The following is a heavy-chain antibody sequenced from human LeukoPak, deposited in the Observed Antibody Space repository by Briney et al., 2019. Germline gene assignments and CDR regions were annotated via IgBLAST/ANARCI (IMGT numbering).Heavy chain of an antibody. J-gene: IGHJ4*02. D-gene: IGHD2-15*01. CDR2: INHSGST. Sequence: SETLSLTCTVSGYSISSGYYWGWIRQPPGKGLEWIGEINHSGSTNYNPSLKSRVTISVDTSKNQFSLKLSSVTAADTAVYYCARGNRLHCSGGSCYMWLTYYFDYWGQGTLVTVSS. CDR3: ARGNRLHCSGGSCYMWLTYYFDY. V-gene: IGHV4-38-2*02. CDR1: GYSISSGYY.